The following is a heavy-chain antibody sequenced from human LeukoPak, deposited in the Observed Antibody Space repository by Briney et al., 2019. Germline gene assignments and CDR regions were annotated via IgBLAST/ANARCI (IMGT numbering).Heavy chain of an antibody. CDR1: GRPLLSFY. CDR2: IYYSGST. CDR3: ARSNSGSYWYYFDY. V-gene: IGHV4-59*01. D-gene: IGHD1-26*01. Sequence: PETLSLTLSVSGRPLLSFYGSWRRQPPRKRPGGNGNIYYSGSTNYNPSLKSRVTISVDTSKNQFSLKLSSVTAADTAVYYCARSNSGSYWYYFDYWGQGTLVTVAS. J-gene: IGHJ4*02.